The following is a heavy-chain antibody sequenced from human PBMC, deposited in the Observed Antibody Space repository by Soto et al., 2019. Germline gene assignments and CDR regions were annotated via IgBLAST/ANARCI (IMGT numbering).Heavy chain of an antibody. Sequence: LRLSCAASGFTFSSYSMNWVRQAPGKGLEWVSSISSSSSYIYYADSVKGRFTISRDNAKNSLYLQMNSLRAEDTAVYYCAMVSRSSSSNWFDPWGQGTLVTSPQ. CDR3: AMVSRSSSSNWFDP. CDR1: GFTFSSYS. J-gene: IGHJ5*02. D-gene: IGHD6-6*01. V-gene: IGHV3-21*01. CDR2: ISSSSSYI.